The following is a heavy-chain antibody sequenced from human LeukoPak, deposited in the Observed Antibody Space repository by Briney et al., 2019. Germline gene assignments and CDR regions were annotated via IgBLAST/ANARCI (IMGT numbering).Heavy chain of an antibody. D-gene: IGHD6-13*01. CDR2: MNPNSGNT. CDR1: GYTFTSYD. J-gene: IGHJ6*03. CDR3: ARAAAGWGYYYYYYMDV. Sequence: GASVKVSCKASGYTFTSYDINWVRQATGQGLEWMGWMNPNSGNTGYAQKFQGRVTMTRNTSISTAYMELSSLRSEDTAVYYCARAAAGWGYYYYYYMDVWAREPWSPSP. V-gene: IGHV1-8*01.